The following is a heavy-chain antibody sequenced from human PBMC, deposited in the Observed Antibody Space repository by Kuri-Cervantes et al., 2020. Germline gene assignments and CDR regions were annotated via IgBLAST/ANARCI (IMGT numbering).Heavy chain of an antibody. Sequence: GGSLRLSCAASGSIFSTYVMTWVRQAPGKGLEYVSAISSNGGSTYYADSVKGRFTISRDNAKNSLYLQMNSLRAEDTAVYYCAREWFDPWGQGTLVTVSS. CDR2: ISSNGGST. CDR1: GSIFSTYV. J-gene: IGHJ5*02. V-gene: IGHV3-64*02. CDR3: AREWFDP.